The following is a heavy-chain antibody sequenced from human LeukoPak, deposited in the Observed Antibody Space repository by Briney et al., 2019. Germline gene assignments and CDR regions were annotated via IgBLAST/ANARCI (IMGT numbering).Heavy chain of an antibody. D-gene: IGHD4-17*01. CDR3: ARGGEGYEY. J-gene: IGHJ4*02. CDR1: SDSISSPKW. CDR2: IYHSGKT. V-gene: IGHV4-4*02. Sequence: SETLSLTCTVSSDSISSPKWWTWLRQSPGKGLEWIGEIYHSGKTNYNPSLKSRVTISVDKSKNQISLKVNSMTAADTSMYYCARGGEGYEYWGPGILVIVSS.